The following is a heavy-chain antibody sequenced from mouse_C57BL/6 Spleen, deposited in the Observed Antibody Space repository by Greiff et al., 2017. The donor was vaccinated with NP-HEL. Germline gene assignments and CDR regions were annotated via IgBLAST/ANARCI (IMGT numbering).Heavy chain of an antibody. CDR3: ARRYGSSYLDY. CDR1: GFTFSDYG. Sequence: VHLVESGGGLVKPGGSLKLSCAASGFTFSDYGMHWVRQAPEKGLEWVAYISSGSSTISYADTVKCRSTIARDNAKNTLFLQMTSLRSEDTAMYYCARRYGSSYLDYWGQGTTLTVSS. J-gene: IGHJ2*01. D-gene: IGHD1-1*01. CDR2: ISSGSSTI. V-gene: IGHV5-17*01.